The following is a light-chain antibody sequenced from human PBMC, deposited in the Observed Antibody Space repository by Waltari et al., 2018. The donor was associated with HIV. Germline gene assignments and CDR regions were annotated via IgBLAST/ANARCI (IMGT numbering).Light chain of an antibody. CDR1: LGRNS. J-gene: IGLJ2*01. V-gene: IGLV3-21*02. CDR2: DDV. CDR3: QVWDRDYREAV. Sequence: SSVLTQAPSVSVAPGQTATIPCGYLGRNSVQWYRQKTGRAPLLVVSDDVDRSSGIPAGFSGARSGARATLTITAVEAGDEADYYCQVWDRDYREAVFGGG.